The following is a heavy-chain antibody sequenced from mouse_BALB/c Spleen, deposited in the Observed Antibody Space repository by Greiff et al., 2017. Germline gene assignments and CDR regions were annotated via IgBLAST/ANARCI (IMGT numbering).Heavy chain of an antibody. CDR3: ARSGNQYYYAMDY. V-gene: IGHV1S135*01. CDR1: GYAFTSYN. D-gene: IGHD2-1*01. Sequence: VQLKESGPELVKPGASVKVSCKASGYAFTSYNMYWVKQSHGKSLEWIGYIDPYNGGTSYNQKFKGKATLTVDKSSSTAYMHLNSLTSEDSAVYYCARSGNQYYYAMDYWGQGTSVTVSS. J-gene: IGHJ4*01. CDR2: IDPYNGGT.